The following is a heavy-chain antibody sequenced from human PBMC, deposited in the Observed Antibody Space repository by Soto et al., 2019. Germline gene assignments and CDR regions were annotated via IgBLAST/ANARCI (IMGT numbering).Heavy chain of an antibody. D-gene: IGHD3-16*02. CDR2: INHSGST. J-gene: IGHJ4*02. V-gene: IGHV4-34*01. CDR1: GGSFSGYY. Sequence: PSETLSLTCAVYGGSFSGYYWSWIRQPPGKGLEWIGEINHSGSTNYNPSLKSRVTISVDTSKNQFSLKLSSVTAADTAVYYCARVHDYIWGSYRYSSPYYFDYWGQGTLVTVSS. CDR3: ARVHDYIWGSYRYSSPYYFDY.